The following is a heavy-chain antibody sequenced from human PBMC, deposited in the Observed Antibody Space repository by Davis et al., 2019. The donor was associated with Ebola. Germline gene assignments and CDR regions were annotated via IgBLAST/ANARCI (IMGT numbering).Heavy chain of an antibody. CDR2: IYSSGNT. D-gene: IGHD3-10*01. Sequence: SETLSLTCTVSGGSISSYYWSWIRQPPGKGLEWIAYIYSSGNTNYNPSLKGRVSISIDTSKNQFSLKLSSVTAADTAVYYCARGVRYYYGSGRPYYYYGMDVWGQGTTVTVSS. J-gene: IGHJ6*02. CDR1: GGSISSYY. CDR3: ARGVRYYYGSGRPYYYYGMDV. V-gene: IGHV4-59*12.